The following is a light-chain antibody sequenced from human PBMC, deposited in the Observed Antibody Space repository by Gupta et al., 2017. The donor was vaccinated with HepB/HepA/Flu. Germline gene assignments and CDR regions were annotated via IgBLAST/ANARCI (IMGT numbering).Light chain of an antibody. J-gene: IGLJ1*01. CDR1: SSDVGDYNF. CDR2: EVS. CDR3: YAYAGSNNYV. V-gene: IGLV2-8*01. Sequence: GSPGQSVTISCTGTSSDVGDYNFVSWYQQHPGKAPKLMIYEVSKRPSGVPDRFSGSKSSNTASLTGSRLQAEDEADYYCYAYAGSNNYVFGTGTKVTV.